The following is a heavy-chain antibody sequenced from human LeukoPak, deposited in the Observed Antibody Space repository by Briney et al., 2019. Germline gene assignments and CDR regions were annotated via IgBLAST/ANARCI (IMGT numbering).Heavy chain of an antibody. CDR2: ISYDGSNK. CDR1: GFTFNTFW. J-gene: IGHJ4*02. V-gene: IGHV3-30*03. Sequence: GGSLRLSCAASGFTFNTFWMHWVRQAPGKGLEWVAVISYDGSNKYYADSVKGRFTISRDNSKNTLYLQMNSLRAEDTAVYYCARNDYGDYWGQGTLVTVSS. CDR3: ARNDYGDY.